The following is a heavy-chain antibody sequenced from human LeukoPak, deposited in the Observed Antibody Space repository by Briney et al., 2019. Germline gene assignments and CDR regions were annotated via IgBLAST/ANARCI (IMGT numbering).Heavy chain of an antibody. Sequence: ASVKISCKASGYTFTGYYMHWVRQAPGQGLEWMGWINPNSGGTNYAQKFQGRVTMTRDTSISTAYMELSRLRSDDTAVYYCARRRFLAAADLDFDYWGQGTLVTVSS. V-gene: IGHV1-2*02. CDR3: ARRRFLAAADLDFDY. CDR2: INPNSGGT. J-gene: IGHJ4*02. CDR1: GYTFTGYY. D-gene: IGHD6-13*01.